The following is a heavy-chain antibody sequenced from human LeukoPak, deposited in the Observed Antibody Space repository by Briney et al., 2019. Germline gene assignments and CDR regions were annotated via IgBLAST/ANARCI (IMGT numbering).Heavy chain of an antibody. CDR1: GGTFSSYA. J-gene: IGHJ6*02. CDR2: IIPIFGTA. CDR3: ARAVDLPPKGYYYGMDV. D-gene: IGHD4-23*01. V-gene: IGHV1-69*01. Sequence: SVKVSCKASGGTFSSYAISWVRQAPGQGLEWMGGIIPIFGTANYARKFQGRVTITADESTSTAYMELSSLRSEDTAVYYCARAVDLPPKGYYYGMDVWGQGTTVTVSS.